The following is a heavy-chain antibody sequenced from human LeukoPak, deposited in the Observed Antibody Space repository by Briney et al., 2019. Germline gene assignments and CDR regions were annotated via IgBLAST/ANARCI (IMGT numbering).Heavy chain of an antibody. CDR2: ISNSGGST. Sequence: GGSLRLSCAASGFTFSSYAMSWVRQAPGKGLEWVSAISNSGGSTYYADSVKGRFTISGDNSKKTLYLQMNSLRAEDTAVYYCAKGGSPPYYFDYWGQGTLVTVSS. J-gene: IGHJ4*02. CDR3: AKGGSPPYYFDY. D-gene: IGHD6-13*01. V-gene: IGHV3-23*01. CDR1: GFTFSSYA.